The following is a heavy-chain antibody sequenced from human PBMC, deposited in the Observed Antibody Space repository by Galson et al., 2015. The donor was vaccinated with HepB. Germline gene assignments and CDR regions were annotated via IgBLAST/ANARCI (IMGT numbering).Heavy chain of an antibody. J-gene: IGHJ5*02. CDR2: TYYRSKWYN. CDR3: ARVGIMITFGGVIVTRGWFDP. D-gene: IGHD3-16*02. Sequence: CAISGDSVSSNSAAWNWIRQSPSRGLEWLGRTYYRSKWYNDYAVSVKSRITINPDTSKNQFSLQLNSVTPEDTAVYYCARVGIMITFGGVIVTRGWFDPWGQGTLVTVSS. CDR1: GDSVSSNSAA. V-gene: IGHV6-1*01.